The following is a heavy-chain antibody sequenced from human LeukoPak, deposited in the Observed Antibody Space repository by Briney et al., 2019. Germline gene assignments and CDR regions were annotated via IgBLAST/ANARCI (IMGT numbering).Heavy chain of an antibody. CDR3: ARDPYSGGYGAYYYYYMDV. CDR1: GFTFSAYN. J-gene: IGHJ6*03. D-gene: IGHD6-19*01. CDR2: ITTSSSYM. V-gene: IGHV3-21*01. Sequence: GGSLRLSCAASGFTFSAYNMNWVRRTPGKGLEWVSSITTSSSYMFYADSGRGRFTISRDNAENSLYLQMNSLRDEDTAVYYCARDPYSGGYGAYYYYYMDVWGKGTTVTVSS.